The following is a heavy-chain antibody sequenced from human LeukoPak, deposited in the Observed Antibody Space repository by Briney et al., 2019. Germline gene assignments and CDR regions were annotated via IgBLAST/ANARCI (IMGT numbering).Heavy chain of an antibody. J-gene: IGHJ4*02. Sequence: PSETLSLTCTVSGGSISSYYWSWFRQPPGKGLEWIGYIYYSGSTNYNPSLKSRVTISVDTSKNQFSLKLSSVTAADTAVYYCARHIHYYGSGRLHYYFDYWGQGTLVTVSS. CDR3: ARHIHYYGSGRLHYYFDY. V-gene: IGHV4-59*08. CDR1: GGSISSYY. CDR2: IYYSGST. D-gene: IGHD3-10*01.